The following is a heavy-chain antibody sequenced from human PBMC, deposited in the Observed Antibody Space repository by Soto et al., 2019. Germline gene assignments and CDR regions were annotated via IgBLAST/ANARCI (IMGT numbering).Heavy chain of an antibody. CDR1: GGSISSGGYY. J-gene: IGHJ4*02. CDR2: IYYIGST. CDR3: ARESYGDYGGNYLDY. Sequence: SETLSLTCTVSGGSISSGGYYWNWIRQRPGKGLEWIGYIYYIGSTYYNPSLKSRVSISVDTSKNQFSLKLSSLTAADTAVYYCARESYGDYGGNYLDYWGQGTLVAVSS. V-gene: IGHV4-31*03. D-gene: IGHD4-17*01.